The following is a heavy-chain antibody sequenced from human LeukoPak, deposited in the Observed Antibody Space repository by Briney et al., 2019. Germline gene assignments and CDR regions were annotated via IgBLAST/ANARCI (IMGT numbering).Heavy chain of an antibody. Sequence: SETLSLTCAVYGGSFSGYYWSWLRQPPGKGLEWIGEINHSGSTNYNPSLKSRVTISVDTSKNQFSLKLSSVTAADTAVYYCARRTFPFWSGLNWFDPWGQGTLVTVSS. V-gene: IGHV4-34*01. CDR2: INHSGST. D-gene: IGHD3-3*01. J-gene: IGHJ5*02. CDR3: ARRTFPFWSGLNWFDP. CDR1: GGSFSGYY.